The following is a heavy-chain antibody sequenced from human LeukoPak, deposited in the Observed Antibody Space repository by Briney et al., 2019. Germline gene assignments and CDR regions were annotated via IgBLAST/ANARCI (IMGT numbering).Heavy chain of an antibody. D-gene: IGHD3/OR15-3a*01. CDR3: ARATWTHFDY. CDR1: GGSIGSGDW. J-gene: IGHJ4*02. CDR2: IFHSGST. Sequence: PSGTLSLTCAVSGGSIGSGDWWNWVRQPPGKGLEWIGDIFHSGSTNYNPSLKSRVTISADKSKNQFSLKLSSVTAADTAVYYCARATWTHFDYWGQGTLVTVYS. V-gene: IGHV4-4*02.